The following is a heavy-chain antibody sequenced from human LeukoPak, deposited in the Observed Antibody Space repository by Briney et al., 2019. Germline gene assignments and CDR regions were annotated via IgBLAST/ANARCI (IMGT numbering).Heavy chain of an antibody. Sequence: ASVTVSCKASGYTFTSYGISWVRQAPGQGLEWMGWISAYNGNTNYAQKLQGRVTMTTDTSTSTAYMELRSLRSDDTAVYYCARVPRVSLYYGMDVWGQGTTVTVSS. D-gene: IGHD5/OR15-5a*01. CDR1: GYTFTSYG. CDR3: ARVPRVSLYYGMDV. CDR2: ISAYNGNT. V-gene: IGHV1-18*01. J-gene: IGHJ6*02.